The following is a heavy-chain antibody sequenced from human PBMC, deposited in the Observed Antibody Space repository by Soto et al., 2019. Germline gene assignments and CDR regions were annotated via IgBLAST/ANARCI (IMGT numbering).Heavy chain of an antibody. Sequence: GGSLRLSCAASGFTFSSYWMHWVRQAPGKGLVWVSRINSDGSSTSYADSVKGRFTISRDNAKNTLYLQMNSLRAEDTAVYYCAKGTTVISGGGAFDIWGQGTMVTVSS. CDR1: GFTFSSYW. CDR3: AKGTTVISGGGAFDI. V-gene: IGHV3-74*01. J-gene: IGHJ3*02. CDR2: INSDGSST. D-gene: IGHD3-16*01.